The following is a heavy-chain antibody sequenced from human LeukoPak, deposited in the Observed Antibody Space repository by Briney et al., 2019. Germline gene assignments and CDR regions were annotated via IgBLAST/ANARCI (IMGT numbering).Heavy chain of an antibody. CDR2: IIPIFGTA. CDR3: AREGYDSSGSNFDY. CDR1: GYTFTSYG. Sequence: SVKVSCKASGYTFTSYGISWVRQAPGQGLEWMGGIIPIFGTANYAQKFQGRVTITADESTSTAYMELSSLRSEDTAVYYCAREGYDSSGSNFDYWGQGTLVTVSS. V-gene: IGHV1-69*13. D-gene: IGHD3-22*01. J-gene: IGHJ4*02.